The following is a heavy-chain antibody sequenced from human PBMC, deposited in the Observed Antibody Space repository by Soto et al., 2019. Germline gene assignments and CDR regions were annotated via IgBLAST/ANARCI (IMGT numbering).Heavy chain of an antibody. Sequence: SETLSLTCTVSGGSISNDGYYWSWIRQHPGKGLEWIGYIYYSGSTYYNPSLKSRVTISVDTSKNQFSLKLSSVTAADTAVYYCASSEMAKIYWSITSCPTGAMEYWGQGTLVTV. D-gene: IGHD2-2*01. CDR1: GGSISNDGYY. J-gene: IGHJ4*02. CDR3: ASSEMAKIYWSITSCPTGAMEY. V-gene: IGHV4-31*03. CDR2: IYYSGST.